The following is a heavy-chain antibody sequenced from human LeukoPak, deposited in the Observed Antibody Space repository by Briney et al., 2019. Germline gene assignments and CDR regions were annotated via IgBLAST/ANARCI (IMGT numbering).Heavy chain of an antibody. D-gene: IGHD3-10*01. CDR2: IYYSGST. Sequence: PSETLSLTCTVSGGSISSYYWSWIRQPPGKGLEWIGYIYYSGSTNYNPSLKSRVTISVDTSKHQFSLKLSSVTAADTAVYYCARYYYGSGSYYNGTPLFDYWGQGTLVTVSS. CDR1: GGSISSYY. V-gene: IGHV4-59*01. CDR3: ARYYYGSGSYYNGTPLFDY. J-gene: IGHJ4*02.